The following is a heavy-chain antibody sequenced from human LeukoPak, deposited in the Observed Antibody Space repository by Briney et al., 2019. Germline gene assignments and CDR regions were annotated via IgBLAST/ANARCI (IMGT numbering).Heavy chain of an antibody. V-gene: IGHV3-33*01. CDR1: GFTFSSYG. CDR2: IWYGGSNK. J-gene: IGHJ6*02. D-gene: IGHD5-18*01. Sequence: GRSLRLSCAASGFTFSSYGMHWVRQAPGKGLEWVAVIWYGGSNKYYADSVKGRFTISRDNSKNTLYLQMNSLRAEDTAVYYCARIRPPGDYYYYGMDVWGQGTTVTVSS. CDR3: ARIRPPGDYYYYGMDV.